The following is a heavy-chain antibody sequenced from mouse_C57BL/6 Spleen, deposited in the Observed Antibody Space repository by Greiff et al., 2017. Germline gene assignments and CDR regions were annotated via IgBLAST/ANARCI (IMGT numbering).Heavy chain of an antibody. Sequence: QVQLQQSGPELVKPGASVKISCKASGYAFSSSWMNWVKQRPGKGLEWIGLIYPGDGDTNYNGKFKGKATLTADKSSSTAYMQLSSLTSEDSAVYFCARSQIYYGNFYYFDYWGQGTTLTVSS. V-gene: IGHV1-82*01. CDR2: IYPGDGDT. D-gene: IGHD2-1*01. CDR1: GYAFSSSW. CDR3: ARSQIYYGNFYYFDY. J-gene: IGHJ2*01.